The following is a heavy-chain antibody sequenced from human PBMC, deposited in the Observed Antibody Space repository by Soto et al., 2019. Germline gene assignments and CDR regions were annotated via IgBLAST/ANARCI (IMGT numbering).Heavy chain of an antibody. V-gene: IGHV3-30*18. CDR3: AKDGRGPYSSSWYDWFDP. D-gene: IGHD6-13*01. CDR2: ISYDGSNK. CDR1: GFTCSSYG. Sequence: PGGSLRLSCAASGFTCSSYGMHWVRQAPGKGLEWVAVISYDGSNKYYADSVKGRFTISRDNSKNTLYLQMNSLRAEDTAVYYCAKDGRGPYSSSWYDWFDPWGQGTLVTVSS. J-gene: IGHJ5*02.